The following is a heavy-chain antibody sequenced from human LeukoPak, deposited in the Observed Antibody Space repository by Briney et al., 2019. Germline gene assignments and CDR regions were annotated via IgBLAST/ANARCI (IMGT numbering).Heavy chain of an antibody. CDR2: IWYDGSKK. J-gene: IGHJ4*02. D-gene: IGHD6-19*01. V-gene: IGHV3-33*01. CDR1: GFTFSSYG. CDR3: ARDKQWLATDY. Sequence: GGSLRLSCAASGFTFSSYGMHWVRQAPGKGLEWVAVIWYDGSKKYYADSVKGRFTISRDNSENTLYLQMNSLRAEDTAVYYCARDKQWLATDYWGQGTLVTVSS.